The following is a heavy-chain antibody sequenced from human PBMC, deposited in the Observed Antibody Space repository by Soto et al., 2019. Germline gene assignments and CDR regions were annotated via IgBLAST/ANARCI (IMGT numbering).Heavy chain of an antibody. Sequence: GGSLRLSCAASGFTFSSYAMSWVRQAPGKGLEWVSAISGSGGSTYYADSVKGRFTISRDNSKNTLYLQMNSLRAEDTAVYYCSKVAYGSSPEYYFDYWGQGTWSPSPQ. J-gene: IGHJ4*02. D-gene: IGHD6-6*01. CDR3: SKVAYGSSPEYYFDY. CDR1: GFTFSSYA. CDR2: ISGSGGST. V-gene: IGHV3-23*01.